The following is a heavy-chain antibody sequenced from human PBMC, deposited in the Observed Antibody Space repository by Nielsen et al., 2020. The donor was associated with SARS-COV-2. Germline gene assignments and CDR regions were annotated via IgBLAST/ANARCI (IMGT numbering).Heavy chain of an antibody. J-gene: IGHJ6*02. V-gene: IGHV3-48*02. Sequence: GGSLRLSCAASGFTFSSYSMNWVRQAPGKGLEWVSYISSSSSTIYYADSVKGRFTISRDNAKNSLYLQMNSLRDEDTAVYYCARATVSSSSPHYYYYYGMDVWGQGTTVTVSS. D-gene: IGHD6-6*01. CDR1: GFTFSSYS. CDR3: ARATVSSSSPHYYYYYGMDV. CDR2: ISSSSSTI.